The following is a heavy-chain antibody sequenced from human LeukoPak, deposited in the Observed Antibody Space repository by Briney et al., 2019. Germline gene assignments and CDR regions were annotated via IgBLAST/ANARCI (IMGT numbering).Heavy chain of an antibody. CDR1: GYSFTSYW. D-gene: IGHD3-22*01. CDR2: IYPGDSDT. J-gene: IGHJ5*02. CDR3: ARSSLPLEAHYDSENWFDP. V-gene: IGHV5-51*01. Sequence: GESLKISRKGSGYSFTSYWIGWVRQMPGKGLEWMGIIYPGDSDTRYSPSFQGQVIISADKSISTAYLQWSSLKASDTAMYYCARSSLPLEAHYDSENWFDPWGQGTLVTVSS.